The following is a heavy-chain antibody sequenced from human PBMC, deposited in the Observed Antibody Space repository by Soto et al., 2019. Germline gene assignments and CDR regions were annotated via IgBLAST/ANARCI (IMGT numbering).Heavy chain of an antibody. Sequence: PGGSLRLSCAASGFTFSNYWMSWVRQAPGKGLEWVANIKEDGSQKYYVDSVKGRFIISRDNARNSLDLQMSSLRGEDTAVYFCARGRPEYYFDYWGQGSLATVSS. CDR3: ARGRPEYYFDY. CDR2: IKEDGSQK. V-gene: IGHV3-7*03. CDR1: GFTFSNYW. J-gene: IGHJ4*02. D-gene: IGHD6-6*01.